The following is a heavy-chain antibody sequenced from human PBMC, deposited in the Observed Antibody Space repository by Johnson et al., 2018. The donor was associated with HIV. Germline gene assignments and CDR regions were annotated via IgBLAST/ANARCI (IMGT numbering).Heavy chain of an antibody. Sequence: QVQLVESGGGVVRPGRSLRLSCAASGFTFSSFTMHWVRQAPGKGLEWVAVISDDVSSTFYVDSVKGRFTISRDNSNNTLYLQMSGLSAEDTALYYCARGPLFYYSSGLWAFDIWGQGTMLTVSS. CDR2: ISDDVSST. V-gene: IGHV3-30*04. D-gene: IGHD3-10*01. J-gene: IGHJ3*02. CDR3: ARGPLFYYSSGLWAFDI. CDR1: GFTFSSFT.